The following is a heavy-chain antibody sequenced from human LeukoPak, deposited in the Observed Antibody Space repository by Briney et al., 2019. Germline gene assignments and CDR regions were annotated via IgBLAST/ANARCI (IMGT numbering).Heavy chain of an antibody. CDR1: GFTFSSYG. Sequence: PGGSLRLSCAASGFTFSSYGMHWVRQAPGKGLEWVAVISYGESNKYYADSVKGRFTISRDNSKNTLYLQMNSLRAEDTAVYYCAKDPQYSSSSDYWGQGTLVTVSS. CDR2: ISYGESNK. D-gene: IGHD6-6*01. V-gene: IGHV3-30*18. CDR3: AKDPQYSSSSDY. J-gene: IGHJ4*02.